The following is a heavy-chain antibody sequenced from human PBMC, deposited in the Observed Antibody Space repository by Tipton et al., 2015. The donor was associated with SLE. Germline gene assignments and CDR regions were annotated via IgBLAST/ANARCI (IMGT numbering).Heavy chain of an antibody. Sequence: TLSLTCAVYGGSFSGYYWSWIRQPPGKGLEWIGYIYYSGSTNYNPSLKSRVTISVDTSKNQFALKLSSVTAADTAVYYCARAPPVDYWGQGTLVTVSS. CDR3: ARAPPVDY. V-gene: IGHV4-59*12. J-gene: IGHJ4*02. CDR2: IYYSGST. CDR1: GGSFSGYY.